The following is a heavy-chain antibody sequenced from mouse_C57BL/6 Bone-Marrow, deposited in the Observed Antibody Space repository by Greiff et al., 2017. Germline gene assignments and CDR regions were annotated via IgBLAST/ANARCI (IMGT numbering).Heavy chain of an antibody. CDR1: GYAFTNYL. J-gene: IGHJ3*01. Sequence: VKLQQSGAELVRPGTSVKVSCKASGYAFTNYLIEWVKQRPGQGLEWIGVINPGSGGTNYNEKFKGKATLTADKSSSTAYMQLSSLTSEDSAVYFCARDHYYGSRSWFAYWGQGTLVTVAA. CDR3: ARDHYYGSRSWFAY. CDR2: INPGSGGT. D-gene: IGHD1-1*01. V-gene: IGHV1-54*01.